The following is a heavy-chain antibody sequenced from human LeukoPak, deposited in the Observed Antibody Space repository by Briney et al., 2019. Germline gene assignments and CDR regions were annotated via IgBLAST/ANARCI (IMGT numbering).Heavy chain of an antibody. D-gene: IGHD3-16*01. CDR2: VNRDGSIR. J-gene: IGHJ4*02. Sequence: GGSLRLSCAATGLAVTTEWMHWVRQAPGKGLVWVSGVNRDGSIRNYADSVKGRFTISRDNSKSTLYLQMNSLRAEDTAVYYCAKCSDYVWGSFDYWGQGTLVTVSS. V-gene: IGHV3-74*01. CDR1: GLAVTTEW. CDR3: AKCSDYVWGSFDY.